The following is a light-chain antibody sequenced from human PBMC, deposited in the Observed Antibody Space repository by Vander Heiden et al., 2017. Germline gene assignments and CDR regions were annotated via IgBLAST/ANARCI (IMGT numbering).Light chain of an antibody. CDR3: QHLNTYPPT. Sequence: IQLTQSPSSLSASVGDRVTITCRASQDISSYLAWYQQKPGKAPELLLYGASTLQSAVPSRFSGSGSGTDFTLSISSLRPEDFATYYCQHLNTYPPTFGQGTKLDFK. J-gene: IGKJ2*01. V-gene: IGKV1-9*01. CDR2: GAS. CDR1: QDISSY.